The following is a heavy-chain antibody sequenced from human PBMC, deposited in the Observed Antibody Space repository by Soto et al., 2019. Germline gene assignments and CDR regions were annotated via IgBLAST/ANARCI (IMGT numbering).Heavy chain of an antibody. J-gene: IGHJ6*02. Sequence: QLQLQESDAGLVKPSQTLSLACSVSGDSISSGGYFWTWIRQPPGKGLEWIGHIYHSGRTQYNPSLHHRVTRSLDTTRNNFSLRLASVTAADTAVYYCARAHTRLRFLERLPYCMDVWGQGTAVNVSS. D-gene: IGHD3-3*01. V-gene: IGHV4-30-2*01. CDR2: IYHSGRT. CDR3: ARAHTRLRFLERLPYCMDV. CDR1: GDSISSGGYF.